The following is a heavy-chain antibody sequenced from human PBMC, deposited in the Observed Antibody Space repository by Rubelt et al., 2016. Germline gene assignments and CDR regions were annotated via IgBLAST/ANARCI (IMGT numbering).Heavy chain of an antibody. CDR2: TYYRSKWYN. Sequence: QVQLQQSGPGLVKPSQTLSLTCAISGDSVSSNSAAWNWIRPSPSRGLEWLGRTYYRSKWYNDYGVSVKMRITINPDTCKDRFSRLLNSVTPEDTALYCCARAAAAFHGMDVWGQGTTVTVSS. J-gene: IGHJ6*02. V-gene: IGHV6-1*01. CDR3: ARAAAAFHGMDV. CDR1: GDSVSSNSAA. D-gene: IGHD6-13*01.